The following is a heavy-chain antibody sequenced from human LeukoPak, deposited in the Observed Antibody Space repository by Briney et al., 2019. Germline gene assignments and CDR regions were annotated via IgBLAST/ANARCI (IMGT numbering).Heavy chain of an antibody. CDR3: ARDWNIVGDDY. D-gene: IGHD1-26*01. CDR1: GFTFSSYS. J-gene: IGHJ4*02. CDR2: ISSSSSTI. Sequence: GGSLRPSCAASGFTFSSYSMNWVRQAPGKGLEWVSYISSSSSTIYYADSVEGRFTISRDNAKNSLYLQMNSLRAEDTAVYYCARDWNIVGDDYWGQGTLVTVSS. V-gene: IGHV3-48*04.